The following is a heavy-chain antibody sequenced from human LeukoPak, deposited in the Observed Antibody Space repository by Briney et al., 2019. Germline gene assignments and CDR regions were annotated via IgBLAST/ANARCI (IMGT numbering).Heavy chain of an antibody. V-gene: IGHV1-46*01. J-gene: IGHJ4*02. CDR3: ARFNGLERRMPFDY. CDR1: GYTFTSYY. D-gene: IGHD1-1*01. CDR2: INPSGGST. Sequence: ASVKVSCKASGYTFTSYYMHWVRQPPGQGLEWMGIINPSGGSTSYAQKFQGRVTMPRDTSKSTVYMELSSLRAEDTAVYYCARFNGLERRMPFDYWGQGTLVTVSS.